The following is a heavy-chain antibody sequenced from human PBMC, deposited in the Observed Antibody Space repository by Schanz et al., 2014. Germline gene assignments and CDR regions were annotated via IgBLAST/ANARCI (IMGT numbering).Heavy chain of an antibody. J-gene: IGHJ4*02. CDR2: ISSTSRAT. CDR1: GFTFRSYS. CDR3: AGGEYQLRYGN. D-gene: IGHD3-9*01. Sequence: EVQLVESGGSLVQPGGSLRLSCAASGFTFRSYSMNWVRQAPGKGLEWISYISSTSRATYYADSVKGRFTISRDNAKNSLFRQMNSLRADDTTVYYCAGGEYQLRYGNWGQGTLVTVSS. V-gene: IGHV3-48*01.